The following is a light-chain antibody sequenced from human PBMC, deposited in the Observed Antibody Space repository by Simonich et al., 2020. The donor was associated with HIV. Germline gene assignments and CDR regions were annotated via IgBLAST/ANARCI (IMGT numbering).Light chain of an antibody. V-gene: IGLV2-14*03. CDR3: CSYAGTSTVI. Sequence: QSALTQPASVSGSPGQSITISCTGTSSDVGGYNYVYWYQQHPGKAPKLMIYDVSKRPSGVSNRFSASKSGNTASLTISGLQAEDEADYYCCSYAGTSTVIFGGGTKLTVL. CDR1: SSDVGGYNY. J-gene: IGLJ2*01. CDR2: DVS.